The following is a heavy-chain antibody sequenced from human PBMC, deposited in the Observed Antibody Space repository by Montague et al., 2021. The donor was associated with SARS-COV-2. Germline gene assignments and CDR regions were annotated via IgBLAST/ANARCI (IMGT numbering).Heavy chain of an antibody. CDR2: IYYSGST. CDR3: ARSDLSVIVLVVYATRGGYFDL. Sequence: SETLSLTCTVSGGSISSSSYYWGWIRQPPGKGLEWIGSIYYSGSTYYNPSLKGRVTISVDTSKNQFSLKLSSVTAADTAVYYCARSDLSVIVLVVYATRGGYFDLWGRGTLVTVSS. J-gene: IGHJ2*01. D-gene: IGHD2-8*02. V-gene: IGHV4-39*07. CDR1: GGSISSSSYY.